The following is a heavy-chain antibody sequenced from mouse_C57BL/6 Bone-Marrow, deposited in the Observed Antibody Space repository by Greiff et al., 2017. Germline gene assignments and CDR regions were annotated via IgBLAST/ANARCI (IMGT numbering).Heavy chain of an antibody. CDR3: AREEFPTAQRFAY. CDR1: GYTFTSYW. V-gene: IGHV1-72*01. CDR2: IDPNSGGT. D-gene: IGHD3-2*02. Sequence: VKLQQPGAELVKPGASVQLSCKASGYTFTSYWMHWVKQRPGRGLEWIGRIDPNSGGTKYNEKFKSKATLTVDKPSSTAYMQLSSLTSEDSAVYYCAREEFPTAQRFAYWGQGTLVTVSA. J-gene: IGHJ3*01.